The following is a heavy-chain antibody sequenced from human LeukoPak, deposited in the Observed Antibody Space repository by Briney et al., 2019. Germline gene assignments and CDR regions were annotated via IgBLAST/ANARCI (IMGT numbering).Heavy chain of an antibody. CDR1: GYTFTGYY. CDR3: ARRATGPTYPSYYFDY. D-gene: IGHD1-26*01. V-gene: IGHV1-2*02. Sequence: ASVKVSCKASGYTFTGYYMHWVRQAAGQGLEWMGWINPNSGGTNYAQKFQGRVTMTRDTSISTAYMELSRLRSDDTAVYYCARRATGPTYPSYYFDYWGQGTLVTVSS. CDR2: INPNSGGT. J-gene: IGHJ4*02.